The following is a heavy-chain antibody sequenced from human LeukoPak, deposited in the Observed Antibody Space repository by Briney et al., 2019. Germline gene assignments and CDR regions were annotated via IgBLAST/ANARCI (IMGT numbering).Heavy chain of an antibody. CDR2: IYYSGST. D-gene: IGHD1-26*01. J-gene: IGHJ4*02. CDR3: ARGGATDPYYFDY. V-gene: IGHV4-30-4*01. CDR1: GGSISSGDYY. Sequence: SETLSLTCTVSGGSISSGDYYWSWIRQPPGKGLEWIGYIYYSGSTYYNPSLKSRVTISVDTSKNQFSLKLSSVTAADTAMYYCARGGATDPYYFDYWGQGTLVTVSS.